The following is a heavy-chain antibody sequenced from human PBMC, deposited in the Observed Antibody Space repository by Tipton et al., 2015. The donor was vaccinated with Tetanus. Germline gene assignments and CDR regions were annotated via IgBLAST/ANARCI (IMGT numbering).Heavy chain of an antibody. CDR1: GGFISRDY. Sequence: GLVKPSETLSLTCTVSGGFISRDYWTWIRQPAGKGLEWIGRMSSSGSITYNPSLKSRVTMSADTSKSQFSLHLRTVTAADTAVYYCARLRAYTYGYRGSYFDYWGQGILVTVSS. V-gene: IGHV4-4*07. CDR2: MSSSGSI. CDR3: ARLRAYTYGYRGSYFDY. J-gene: IGHJ4*02. D-gene: IGHD5-18*01.